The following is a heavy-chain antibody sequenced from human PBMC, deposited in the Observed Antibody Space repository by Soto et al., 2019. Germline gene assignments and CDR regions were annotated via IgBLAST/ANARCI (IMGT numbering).Heavy chain of an antibody. Sequence: SETLSLTCTVYGESFSRYSWTWIRQSPGEGLVWIGEINYYGNTVYSASLKSRATISIDTSKMQVSVKLTSVTAADTATYYCAKKHYSGFAIWGQGTPVTVSS. CDR3: AKKHYSGFAI. V-gene: IGHV4-34*01. J-gene: IGHJ4*02. CDR1: GESFSRYS. CDR2: INYYGNT. D-gene: IGHD3-22*01.